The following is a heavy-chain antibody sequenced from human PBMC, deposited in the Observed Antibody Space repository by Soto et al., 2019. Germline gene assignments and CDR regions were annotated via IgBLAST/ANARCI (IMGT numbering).Heavy chain of an antibody. D-gene: IGHD2-15*01. Sequence: PGGSLRLSCAASGFTFSSYWMSWVRQAPGKGLEWVANIKQDGSGKYYVDSVKGRFTISRDNAKNSLYLQMNSLRAEDTAVYYCAREGLGYCSGGSCYGYYYGMDVWGQGTTVTVSS. CDR2: IKQDGSGK. J-gene: IGHJ6*02. V-gene: IGHV3-7*01. CDR3: AREGLGYCSGGSCYGYYYGMDV. CDR1: GFTFSSYW.